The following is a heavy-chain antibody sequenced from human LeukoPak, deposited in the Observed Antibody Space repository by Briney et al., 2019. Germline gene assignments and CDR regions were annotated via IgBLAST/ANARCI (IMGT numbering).Heavy chain of an antibody. CDR3: ARGPTTVTRAFDY. CDR1: GGSISIYY. V-gene: IGHV4-4*07. CDR2: IYTSGST. Sequence: SETLSLTCTVSGGSISIYYWSWIRQPAGKGLEWIGRIYTSGSTNYNPSLKSRVTMSVDTSKNQFSLKLNSVTAADTAVYYCARGPTTVTRAFDYWGQGTLVTVSS. D-gene: IGHD4-17*01. J-gene: IGHJ4*02.